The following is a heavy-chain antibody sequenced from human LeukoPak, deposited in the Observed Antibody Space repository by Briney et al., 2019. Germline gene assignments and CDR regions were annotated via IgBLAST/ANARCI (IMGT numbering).Heavy chain of an antibody. CDR2: IIPIFGTA. V-gene: IGHV1-69*05. Sequence: ASVKVSCKASGGTFSSYAISWVRQAPGQGLEWMGRIIPIFGTANYAQKFQGRVTITTDESTSTAYMELSSLRSEDTAVYYCARQTLRTTVTEWPEYFQHWGQGTLVTVSS. D-gene: IGHD4-17*01. CDR3: ARQTLRTTVTEWPEYFQH. CDR1: GGTFSSYA. J-gene: IGHJ1*01.